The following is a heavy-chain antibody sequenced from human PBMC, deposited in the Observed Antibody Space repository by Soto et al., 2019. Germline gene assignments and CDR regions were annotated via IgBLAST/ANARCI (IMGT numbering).Heavy chain of an antibody. Sequence: SETLSLTCTVSGGSISSGGYYWSWIRQHPGKGLEWIGYIYYSGSTYYNPSLRSRVTISVDTSKNQFSLKLSSVTAADTAVYYCARVSDVEMATMGIFDYWGQGTLVTVSS. V-gene: IGHV4-31*02. D-gene: IGHD5-12*01. J-gene: IGHJ4*02. CDR1: GGSISSGGYY. CDR3: ARVSDVEMATMGIFDY. CDR2: IYYSGST.